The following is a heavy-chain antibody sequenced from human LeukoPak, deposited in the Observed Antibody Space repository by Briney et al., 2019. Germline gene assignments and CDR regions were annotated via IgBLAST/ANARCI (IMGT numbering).Heavy chain of an antibody. CDR2: IYPGDSDT. J-gene: IGHJ4*02. Sequence: GESLKISCKSSGYSFTSYWIGWVRQMPGKGLEWMGIIYPGDSDTRYSPSFQGQVTISADKSISTAYLQWSSLKASDTAMYYCARGGYYYVSSGYSNYWGQGTLVTVSS. CDR1: GYSFTSYW. V-gene: IGHV5-51*01. CDR3: ARGGYYYVSSGYSNY. D-gene: IGHD3-22*01.